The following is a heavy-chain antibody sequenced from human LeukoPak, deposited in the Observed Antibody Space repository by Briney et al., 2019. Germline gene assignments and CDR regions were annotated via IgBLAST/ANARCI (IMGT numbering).Heavy chain of an antibody. D-gene: IGHD6-19*01. CDR1: GFTFSSYA. J-gene: IGHJ4*02. CDR2: ISGSGGST. Sequence: GGSLRLSCAASGFTFSSYAMSWVRQAPGKGLEWVSAISGSGGSTYYADSVKGRFTISRDNSKNTLYLQMNSLRAEDTAVYYCARDRAVAGRGGSYFDYWGQGTLVTVSS. V-gene: IGHV3-23*01. CDR3: ARDRAVAGRGGSYFDY.